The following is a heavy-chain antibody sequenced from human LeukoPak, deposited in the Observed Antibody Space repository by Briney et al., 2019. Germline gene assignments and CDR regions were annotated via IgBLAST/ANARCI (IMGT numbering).Heavy chain of an antibody. J-gene: IGHJ3*02. CDR3: ARQDSTGYSYGYGAFDI. V-gene: IGHV5-51*01. D-gene: IGHD5-18*01. CDR2: IYPGDSDT. CDR1: GYSFTNYW. Sequence: GESLKISCKGSGYSFTNYWIGWVRQMPGKGLEWMGIIYPGDSDTRYSPSFQGQVTISADKSISTAYLQWSSLKASDTAMYYCARQDSTGYSYGYGAFDIWGQGTMVTVSS.